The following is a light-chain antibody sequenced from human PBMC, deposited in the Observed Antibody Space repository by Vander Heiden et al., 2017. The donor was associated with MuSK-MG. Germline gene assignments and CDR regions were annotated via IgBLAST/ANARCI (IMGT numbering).Light chain of an antibody. J-gene: IGKJ1*01. CDR1: QSVTTY. V-gene: IGKV3-11*01. CDR3: QQRSSWPWT. CDR2: DAS. Sequence: EIVLTKSPATLSLSPGERATLSCRASQSVTTYLAWYQQKPGQAPRLLIYDASTRATGIPARFSGSRSGTDFTLTISSLEPEDFAVYYCQQRSSWPWTFGLGTKV.